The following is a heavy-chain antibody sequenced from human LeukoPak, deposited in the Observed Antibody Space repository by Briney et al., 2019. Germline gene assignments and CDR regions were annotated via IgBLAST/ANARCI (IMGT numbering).Heavy chain of an antibody. V-gene: IGHV3-21*01. CDR1: GFTFSSYS. Sequence: PGGSLRLSCAASGFTFSSYSMNWVRQAPGKGLEWVSSISSSSSYIYYADSVKGRFTISRDNAKNSLYLQMNSLRAEDTAVYYCAKLRYFDSSRDYWGQGTLVTVSS. J-gene: IGHJ4*02. CDR2: ISSSSSYI. D-gene: IGHD3-9*01. CDR3: AKLRYFDSSRDY.